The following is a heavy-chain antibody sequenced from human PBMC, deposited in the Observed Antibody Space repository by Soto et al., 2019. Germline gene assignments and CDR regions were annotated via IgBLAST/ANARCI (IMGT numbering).Heavy chain of an antibody. V-gene: IGHV1-69*01. J-gene: IGHJ5*02. CDR1: GGTFSSYA. CDR3: ARGERMTTVTTGNWSDP. Sequence: QVQLVQSGAEVKKPGSSVKVSCKASGGTFSSYAISWVRQAPGQGLEWMGGIIPIFGTANYAQKFQGRVTITADESTSTAYMELSSLRSEDTAVYYCARGERMTTVTTGNWSDPWGQGTLVTVSS. CDR2: IIPIFGTA. D-gene: IGHD4-17*01.